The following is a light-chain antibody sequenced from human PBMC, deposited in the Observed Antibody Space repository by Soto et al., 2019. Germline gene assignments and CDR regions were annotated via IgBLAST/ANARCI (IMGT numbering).Light chain of an antibody. CDR3: QQYGSSPLT. CDR2: GAS. Sequence: EIVLTQSPATLSLPPGERATLSCRASQSVSIYLAWYQQKPGQAPRLLIYGASSRATGIPDRFSGSGSGTDFTLTIRRMETEDFAVYYCQQYGSSPLTFGGGTKVDIK. CDR1: QSVSIY. J-gene: IGKJ4*01. V-gene: IGKV3-20*01.